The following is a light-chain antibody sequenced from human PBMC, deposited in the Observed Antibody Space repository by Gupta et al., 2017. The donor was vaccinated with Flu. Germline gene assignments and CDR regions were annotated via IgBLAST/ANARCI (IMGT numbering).Light chain of an antibody. Sequence: QSVLTQPPSVSGAPGQRVTIYCTGSGSNIGERAPVHWYRQLPGAAPKLLIYDNNNRPSGVPDRFSGSKSGSSASLAISGLQAEDEADYYCQSYDTSLNGPYVFGTGTRVTVL. CDR1: GSNIGERAP. J-gene: IGLJ1*01. CDR3: QSYDTSLNGPYV. V-gene: IGLV1-40*01. CDR2: DNN.